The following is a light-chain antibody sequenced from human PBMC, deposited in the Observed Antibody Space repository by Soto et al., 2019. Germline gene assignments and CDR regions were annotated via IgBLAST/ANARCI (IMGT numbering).Light chain of an antibody. CDR3: QQLKSYVT. CDR2: GAT. V-gene: IGKV1-9*01. J-gene: IGKJ5*01. Sequence: DIQLTQSPSALAASAVDGVTITFRASQVISNYLAWYQQKPGKTPRLLIYGATTLQSGVPSRFSGSGSGTDFALTISSLQPEDFATYHCQQLKSYVTFGQGTRLEIK. CDR1: QVISNY.